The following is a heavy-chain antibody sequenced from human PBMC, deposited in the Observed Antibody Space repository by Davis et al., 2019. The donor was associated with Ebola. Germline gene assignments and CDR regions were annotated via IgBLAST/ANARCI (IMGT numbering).Heavy chain of an antibody. D-gene: IGHD5-24*01. CDR3: ARGTNGYNPGGYFDS. CDR2: IYPGDSET. J-gene: IGHJ4*02. Sequence: PGGSLRLSCQTSGFTFSSHWIAWVRQMPGRGLELMGLIYPGDSETRYSPSFQGQVTFSADKSINTAYLHWSSLKASDTAIYYCARGTNGYNPGGYFDSWGQGTLVTVSS. V-gene: IGHV5-51*01. CDR1: GFTFSSHW.